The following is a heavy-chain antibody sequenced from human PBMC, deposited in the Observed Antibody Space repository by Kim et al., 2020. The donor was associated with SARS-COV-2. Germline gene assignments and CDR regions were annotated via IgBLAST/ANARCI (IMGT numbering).Heavy chain of an antibody. Sequence: ASVKVSCKASGYTFTGYYMHWVRQAPGQGLEWMGWINPNSGGTNYAQKFQGRATMTRDTSISTAYMELSRLRSDDTAVYYCALVGATTVWFDPWGQGTLVTVSS. CDR1: GYTFTGYY. D-gene: IGHD1-26*01. V-gene: IGHV1-2*02. J-gene: IGHJ5*02. CDR2: INPNSGGT. CDR3: ALVGATTVWFDP.